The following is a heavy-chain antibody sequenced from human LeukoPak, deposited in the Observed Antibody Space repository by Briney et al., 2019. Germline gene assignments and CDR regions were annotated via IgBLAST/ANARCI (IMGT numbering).Heavy chain of an antibody. V-gene: IGHV3-74*01. CDR2: INNDGRTT. J-gene: IGHJ4*02. D-gene: IGHD3-16*02. CDR3: ARGDYVWGTYHYTLDY. CDR1: AFTLSNNW. Sequence: GGSLRLSCAASAFTLSNNWMYWVRQAPGKGLVWVSRINNDGRTTSYADSVKGRFTISRDNAKSTLYLQMNSLRAEDTAVYFCARGDYVWGTYHYTLDYWGQGTLVTVSS.